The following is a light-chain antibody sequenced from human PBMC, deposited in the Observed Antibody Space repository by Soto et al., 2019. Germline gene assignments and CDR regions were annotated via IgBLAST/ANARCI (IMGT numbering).Light chain of an antibody. CDR2: EAT. J-gene: IGLJ3*02. V-gene: IGLV2-23*01. Sequence: QSALTQPASVSGSPGQSITISCTGSSSDVGGYTFVSWYQHHPGKAPKVMIYEATKRPSGVSHRFPGSKSGNTASLTISGLQAEDEGEYYCCSYAGSMTWVFGGGTQLTVL. CDR1: SSDVGGYTF. CDR3: CSYAGSMTWV.